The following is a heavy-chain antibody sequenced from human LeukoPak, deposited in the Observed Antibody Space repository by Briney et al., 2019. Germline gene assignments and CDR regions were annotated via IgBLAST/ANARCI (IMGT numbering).Heavy chain of an antibody. CDR3: ARLGSSGWSPDYYFDY. J-gene: IGHJ4*02. CDR1: GYTFTGYY. D-gene: IGHD6-19*01. CDR2: INPNNGGT. V-gene: IGHV1-2*02. Sequence: ASVKVSFKASGYTFTGYYMHWVRQAPGQGLEWIGWINPNNGGTNYAQKFQGRVTMTRDTSISTAYMELSRLRSDDTAVYYCARLGSSGWSPDYYFDYWGQGTLVTVSS.